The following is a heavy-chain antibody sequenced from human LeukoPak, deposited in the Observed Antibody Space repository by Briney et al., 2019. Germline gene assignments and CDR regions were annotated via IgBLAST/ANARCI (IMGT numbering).Heavy chain of an antibody. J-gene: IGHJ3*02. Sequence: PGGSLRLSCAASGFTFSSYWMHWVRQAPGKGLEWVANIKQDGSEKYYVDSVKGRFSISRDNARNSPHLQMNSLRAEDTAVYYCARDCGILRIDCGDSLDIWGQGTMVTVSS. CDR2: IKQDGSEK. CDR1: GFTFSSYW. D-gene: IGHD2-21*01. V-gene: IGHV3-7*03. CDR3: ARDCGILRIDCGDSLDI.